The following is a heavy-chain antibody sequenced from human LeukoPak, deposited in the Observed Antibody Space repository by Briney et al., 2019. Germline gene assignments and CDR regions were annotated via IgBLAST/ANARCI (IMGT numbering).Heavy chain of an antibody. Sequence: PGRSLRLSCAASGFTFTNYAMHWVRQAPGKGLEWVAVIWDDGGNKFYADSVKGRFTISRDNSKNTLYLQMNSLRAEDTAVYYCARDRDSSDWYNEAFDYWGQGTLVTVSS. V-gene: IGHV3-33*01. CDR2: IWDDGGNK. J-gene: IGHJ4*02. D-gene: IGHD6-19*01. CDR3: ARDRDSSDWYNEAFDY. CDR1: GFTFTNYA.